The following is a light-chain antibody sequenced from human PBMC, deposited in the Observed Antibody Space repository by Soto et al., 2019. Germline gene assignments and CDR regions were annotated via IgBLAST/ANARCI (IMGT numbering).Light chain of an antibody. CDR3: LSPGSLTWL. Sequence: QSVLTQPASVSGSPGQSITISCTGTSSDIGNYDFVSWYQQVPGTAPKAMIYEVSSRPSGVSNRFSGSKSGNTASLTISGLQAEDEAYYYCLSPGSLTWLFGGGTKLTVL. J-gene: IGLJ3*02. CDR1: SSDIGNYDF. V-gene: IGLV2-14*01. CDR2: EVS.